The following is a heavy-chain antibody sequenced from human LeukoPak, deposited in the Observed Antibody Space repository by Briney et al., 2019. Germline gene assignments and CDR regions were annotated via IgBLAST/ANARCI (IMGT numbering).Heavy chain of an antibody. V-gene: IGHV3-21*05. Sequence: PGGSLRLSCAASGFTFSSYSMRWVRQTPGAGLEWVSYISSSSSNIFYADSVKGRFTISRDNAKNSLYLQMNSLSAEDTAVYYCATYDFWSGYPPLSWGQGTLVTVSS. CDR1: GFTFSSYS. CDR2: ISSSSSNI. J-gene: IGHJ4*02. CDR3: ATYDFWSGYPPLS. D-gene: IGHD3-3*01.